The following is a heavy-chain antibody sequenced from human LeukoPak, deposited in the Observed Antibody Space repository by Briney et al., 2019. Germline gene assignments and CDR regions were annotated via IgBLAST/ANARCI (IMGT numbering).Heavy chain of an antibody. CDR3: AKDRSSGPHYYYGMDV. V-gene: IGHV3-30*18. D-gene: IGHD6-25*01. J-gene: IGHJ6*02. CDR1: GFTFSSYG. Sequence: GRSLRLSCAASGFTFSSYGIHWVRQAPGKGLEWVAVISYVGDDQFYAASVKGRFTISRDNSEKTVFLQMNSLRGEDTAVYYCAKDRSSGPHYYYGMDVWGQGNTVIVSS. CDR2: ISYVGDDQ.